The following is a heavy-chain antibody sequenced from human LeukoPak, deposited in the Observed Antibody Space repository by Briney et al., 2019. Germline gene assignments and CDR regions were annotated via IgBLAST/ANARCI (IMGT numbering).Heavy chain of an antibody. D-gene: IGHD2-15*01. CDR3: ARRPCSGGSCYSNELYYYYYMDV. CDR1: GFTFSSSE. J-gene: IGHJ6*03. V-gene: IGHV3-48*03. Sequence: PGGSLRLSCAASGFTFSSSEMSWVRQAPGKGLEWVSYISSSGSTIYYADSVKGRFTISRDNAKNSLYLQMNSLRAEDTAVYYCARRPCSGGSCYSNELYYYYYMDVWGKGTTVTVSS. CDR2: ISSSGSTI.